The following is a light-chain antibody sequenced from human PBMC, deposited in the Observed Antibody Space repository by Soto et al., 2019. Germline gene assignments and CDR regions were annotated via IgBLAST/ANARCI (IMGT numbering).Light chain of an antibody. CDR1: QSISSSY. Sequence: EIVLPQSPGTLSLSPGERATLSCMASQSISSSYLAWYQQKPGQAPRLLIYGASSRATGTPDRFSGSGSGTDFTLTISRLEPEDFAVYYCQQYYSSPWTFGLGTKVDIK. CDR2: GAS. J-gene: IGKJ1*01. CDR3: QQYYSSPWT. V-gene: IGKV3-20*01.